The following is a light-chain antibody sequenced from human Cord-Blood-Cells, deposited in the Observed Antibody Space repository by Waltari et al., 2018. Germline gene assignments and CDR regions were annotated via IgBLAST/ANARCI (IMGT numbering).Light chain of an antibody. CDR3: QQANSYPYT. J-gene: IGKJ2*01. Sequence: DIQMTQSQSSVSASVGDRVTMTCRASQGISSWLAWYPPKPGKGPKLLLYAASSLQSGFPSRFSGSGSGIHLPLTIGSLQPEDFATYYCQQANSYPYTFGQATKLEIK. V-gene: IGKV1-12*01. CDR2: AAS. CDR1: QGISSW.